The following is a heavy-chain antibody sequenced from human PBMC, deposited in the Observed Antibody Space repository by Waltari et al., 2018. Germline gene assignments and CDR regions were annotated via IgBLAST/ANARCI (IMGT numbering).Heavy chain of an antibody. CDR3: ARWVIAAAGKGRVYFDY. Sequence: QVQLVQSGAEVKKPGASEKVSCKASGYTFTSYGISWVRQAPGQGLEWMGWISAYNGNTNYAQKLQGRVTMTTDTSTSTAYIELRSLRSDDTAVYYCARWVIAAAGKGRVYFDYWGQGTLVTVSS. CDR2: ISAYNGNT. CDR1: GYTFTSYG. V-gene: IGHV1-18*01. D-gene: IGHD6-13*01. J-gene: IGHJ4*02.